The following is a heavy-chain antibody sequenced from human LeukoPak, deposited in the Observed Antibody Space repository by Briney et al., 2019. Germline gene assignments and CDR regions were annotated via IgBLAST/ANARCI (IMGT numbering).Heavy chain of an antibody. CDR1: GFSFGDFG. V-gene: IGHV3-20*04. J-gene: IGHJ6*02. CDR2: INWNGVGT. CDR3: ARGRYDISTVHRFFYYGMDV. Sequence: GGSLRLSCAASGFSFGDFGMSWVRQAPGKGLEWVSGINWNGVGTSYIDSVKGRFTVSRDNAKNSLYLQMNSLRGEDTALYFCARGRYDISTVHRFFYYGMDVWGQGTPVTVPS. D-gene: IGHD3-22*01.